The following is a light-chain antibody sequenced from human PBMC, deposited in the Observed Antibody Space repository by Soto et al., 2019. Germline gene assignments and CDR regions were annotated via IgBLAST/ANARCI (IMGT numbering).Light chain of an antibody. Sequence: QSALTQPASVSGSPGHSITISCTGTSSDVGGYNYVSWYQQHPGKAPKLMIFEVSSRPSGVSYRFSGSKSGNTASLTISGLQAEDEADYYCSSYTSSSTLYVFGSGTKLTVL. J-gene: IGLJ1*01. CDR1: SSDVGGYNY. CDR3: SSYTSSSTLYV. V-gene: IGLV2-14*01. CDR2: EVS.